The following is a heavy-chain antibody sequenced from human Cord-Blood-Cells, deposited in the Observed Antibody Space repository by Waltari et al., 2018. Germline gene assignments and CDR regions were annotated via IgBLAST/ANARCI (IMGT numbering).Heavy chain of an antibody. Sequence: QVQLVESGGGVVQPGRSLRLSCAASGFTFSSYAMHWVREAPGKGLEWVAGISYDGSKKYYADSVKGRFTMSRDNSKNTLYLQMNSLRAEDTAVYYCARVLKAGSGYGMDVWGQGTTVTVSS. D-gene: IGHD1-26*01. CDR2: ISYDGSKK. CDR1: GFTFSSYA. CDR3: ARVLKAGSGYGMDV. V-gene: IGHV3-30*04. J-gene: IGHJ6*02.